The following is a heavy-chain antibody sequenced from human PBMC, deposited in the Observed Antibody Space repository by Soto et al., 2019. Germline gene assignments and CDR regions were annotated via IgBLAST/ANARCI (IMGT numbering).Heavy chain of an antibody. CDR1: GFTVSSNY. D-gene: IGHD6-6*01. Sequence: EVQLVESGGGLVQPGGSLRLSCAASGFTVSSNYMSWVGQAPGKGLEWVSVIYSGGSTYYADSVKGRFTISRDNSKNTLYLQMNSLRAEDTAVYYCARNGKYSSSFDYWGQGTLVTVSS. CDR3: ARNGKYSSSFDY. V-gene: IGHV3-66*01. CDR2: IYSGGST. J-gene: IGHJ4*02.